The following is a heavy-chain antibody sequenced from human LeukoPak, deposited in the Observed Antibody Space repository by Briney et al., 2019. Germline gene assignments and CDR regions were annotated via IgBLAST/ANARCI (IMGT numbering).Heavy chain of an antibody. D-gene: IGHD4-17*01. CDR2: IYYSGST. Sequence: SETLSLTCTVSGDSISIYYCNWFRQAPGKGLEWIGYIYYSGSTNYNPSLKSRVTISVDTSKNQFSLKLSSVTAADTAVYYCARDTVATYEGFDPWGQGTLVTVSS. CDR3: ARDTVATYEGFDP. V-gene: IGHV4-59*12. CDR1: GDSISIYY. J-gene: IGHJ5*02.